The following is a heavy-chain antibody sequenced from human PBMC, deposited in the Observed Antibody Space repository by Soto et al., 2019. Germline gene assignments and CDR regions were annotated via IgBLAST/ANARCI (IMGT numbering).Heavy chain of an antibody. CDR1: GFTFSSCT. CDR3: SGCSGGACHQNYGMDV. J-gene: IGHJ6*02. V-gene: IGHV3-21*01. Sequence: EVHLVESGGGLVKPGGSLRLSCAVSGFTFSSCTMNWVRQAPGKGLEWVSSISPSTSHVYYADSVKGRFTISRDNAKNSLFLQMSCLRAEDTAVYYCSGCSGGACHQNYGMDVWVQGSTVTASS. CDR2: ISPSTSHV. D-gene: IGHD2-15*01.